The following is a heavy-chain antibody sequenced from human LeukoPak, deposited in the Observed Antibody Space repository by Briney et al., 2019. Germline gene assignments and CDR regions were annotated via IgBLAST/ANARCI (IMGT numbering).Heavy chain of an antibody. V-gene: IGHV1-69*04. CDR1: GGTFSSYA. J-gene: IGHJ4*02. Sequence: GASVKVSCKASGGTFSSYAISWVRQAPGQGLAWMGRIIPILGIANYAQKFQGRVTITADKSTSTAYMELSSLRSEDTAVYYCARVWAKTYSSGWSDYWGQGTLVAVSS. CDR3: ARVWAKTYSSGWSDY. D-gene: IGHD6-19*01. CDR2: IIPILGIA.